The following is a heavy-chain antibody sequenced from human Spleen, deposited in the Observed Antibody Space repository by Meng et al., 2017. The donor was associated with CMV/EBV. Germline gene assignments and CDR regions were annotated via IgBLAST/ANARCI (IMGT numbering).Heavy chain of an antibody. Sequence: SVKVSCKASGGTFSTYAINWVRQAPGQGLEWMGTIIPMGETAIYTQKFRGRVTITADESTPTAHMEISGLTSEDTAVYYCATDGPGGGSYCLYWGQGTLVTVSS. J-gene: IGHJ4*02. CDR1: GGTFSTYA. CDR2: IIPMGETA. V-gene: IGHV1-69*11. D-gene: IGHD3-10*01. CDR3: ATDGPGGGSYCLY.